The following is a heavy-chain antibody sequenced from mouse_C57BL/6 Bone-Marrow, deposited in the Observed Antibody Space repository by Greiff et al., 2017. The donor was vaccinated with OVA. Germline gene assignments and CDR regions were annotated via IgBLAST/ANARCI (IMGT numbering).Heavy chain of an antibody. CDR2: VYPYNGGT. V-gene: IGHV1-36*01. CDR3: ARAAYHSKKGTDWYFDV. D-gene: IGHD2-5*01. CDR1: GFTFTDYY. J-gene: IGHJ1*03. Sequence: EVQLKESGPVLVKPGPSVKISCKASGFTFTDYYMHWVKQSHGKSLEWIGLVYPYNGGTSYNQKFKGKATLTVDTSSSTAYMELNSLTSEDSAVYYCARAAYHSKKGTDWYFDVWGTGTTVTVSS.